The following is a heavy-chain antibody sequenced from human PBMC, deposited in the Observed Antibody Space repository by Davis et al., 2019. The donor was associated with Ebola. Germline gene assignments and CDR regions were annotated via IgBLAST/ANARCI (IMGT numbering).Heavy chain of an antibody. D-gene: IGHD2-15*01. CDR3: ARDRCSGGSCYLGGTPPDY. J-gene: IGHJ4*02. V-gene: IGHV1-69*04. CDR1: GGTFSTYG. Sequence: AASVKVSCKASGGTFSTYGISWVRQAPGQGLEWMGRIIPMLGIPNYAQKFQGRVTISADTSTSTAYMELSSLRSEDTAVYYCARDRCSGGSCYLGGTPPDYWGQGTLVTVSS. CDR2: IIPMLGIP.